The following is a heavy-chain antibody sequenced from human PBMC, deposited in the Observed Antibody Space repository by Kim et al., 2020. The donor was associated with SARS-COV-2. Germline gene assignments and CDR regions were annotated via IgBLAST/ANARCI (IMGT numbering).Heavy chain of an antibody. CDR3: ASLSIGYVWVKFSY. CDR2: VNSDGSST. Sequence: GGSLRLSCVASGFTFSSYWMHWVRQAPGKGLVWVSRVNSDGSSTSYADSVKGRFTISRDNDRNTLNLQMNSLRAGDPAVYYCASLSIGYVWVKFSYWGQG. CDR1: GFTFSSYW. V-gene: IGHV3-74*01. J-gene: IGHJ4*02. D-gene: IGHD3-16*01.